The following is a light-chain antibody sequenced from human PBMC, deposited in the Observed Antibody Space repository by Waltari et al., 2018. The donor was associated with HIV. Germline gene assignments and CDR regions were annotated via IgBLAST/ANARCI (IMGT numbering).Light chain of an antibody. CDR1: SLTKYY. Sequence: SSELTQDPAVSVALGQTVRISCQGDSLTKYYATWYQQKPGQAPVVVVYGKNNRPSGIPDRFSGSNSGNTASLIITGAQAEDEADYYCNSRDTSDNRRVFGGGTKLTVL. J-gene: IGLJ3*02. CDR2: GKN. CDR3: NSRDTSDNRRV. V-gene: IGLV3-19*01.